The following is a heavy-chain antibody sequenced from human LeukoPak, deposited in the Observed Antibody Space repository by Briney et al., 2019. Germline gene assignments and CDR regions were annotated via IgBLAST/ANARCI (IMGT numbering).Heavy chain of an antibody. Sequence: SETLSLTCTVSGGSISSSSYYWGWIRQPPGKGLEWIGSIHYSGSTYYNPSLKSRVTISVDTSKNQFSLKLSSVTAADTAVYYCARETYYYGSGGGIWFDPWGQGTLVTVSS. D-gene: IGHD3-10*01. CDR1: GGSISSSSYY. J-gene: IGHJ5*02. CDR3: ARETYYYGSGGGIWFDP. V-gene: IGHV4-39*07. CDR2: IHYSGST.